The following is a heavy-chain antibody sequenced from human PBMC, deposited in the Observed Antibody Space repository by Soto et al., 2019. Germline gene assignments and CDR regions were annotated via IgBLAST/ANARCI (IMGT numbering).Heavy chain of an antibody. CDR1: GFSITNTW. D-gene: IGHD3-3*01. V-gene: IGHV3-15*07. CDR3: NSYPDFWGGHTPL. CDR2: VKSKADGGTA. J-gene: IGHJ4*02. Sequence: EVQLVESGGGLVQPGGSLRLSCAASGFSITNTWMHWVRQAPGKGLEWVGRVKSKADGGTADYAAPVKGRFTVSRDDSKNTPYLQMNSLKMENTDGYYCNSYPDFWGGHTPLWGQGTLVTVSS.